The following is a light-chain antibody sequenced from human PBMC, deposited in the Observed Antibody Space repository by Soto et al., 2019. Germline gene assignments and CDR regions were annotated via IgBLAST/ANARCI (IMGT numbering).Light chain of an antibody. CDR2: GTS. Sequence: DIQMTQSPSSLSASVGDRITITCRASQDVNNYLNWYQQKPGKAPKLLISGTSNLHKGVPSRFSGSGSETEFTLTIAGLQPEDFATYFCQQSDSLPTFGQGTTVEVK. V-gene: IGKV1-39*01. J-gene: IGKJ1*01. CDR1: QDVNNY. CDR3: QQSDSLPT.